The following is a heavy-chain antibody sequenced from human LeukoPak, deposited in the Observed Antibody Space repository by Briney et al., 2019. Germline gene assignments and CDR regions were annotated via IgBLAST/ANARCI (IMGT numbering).Heavy chain of an antibody. CDR3: ARGYSSIRGWFDP. V-gene: IGHV4-59*01. Sequence: SETLSLTCTVSVGSIRGYYWSWIPQPPGKGLQWIGYIYYSGSTNYNPSLNSRVTISLDSSKNQFSLKLSSVTAADTAVFYCARGYSSIRGWFDPWGQGTPVTVSS. J-gene: IGHJ5*02. D-gene: IGHD6-13*01. CDR1: VGSIRGYY. CDR2: IYYSGST.